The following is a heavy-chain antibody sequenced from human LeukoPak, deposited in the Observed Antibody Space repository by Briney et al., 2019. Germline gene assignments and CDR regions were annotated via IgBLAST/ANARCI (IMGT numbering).Heavy chain of an antibody. V-gene: IGHV4-39*07. Sequence: SETLSLTCTVSGGSISSSSHYWGWVRRPPGKGLECIGDIYYSGSTYYNPSLKSRVTTSVDTSKNQFSLKLSSVTAADTAVYYCAREVDYYDSSGYYGYWGQGTLVTVSS. D-gene: IGHD3-22*01. J-gene: IGHJ4*02. CDR2: IYYSGST. CDR3: AREVDYYDSSGYYGY. CDR1: GGSISSSSHY.